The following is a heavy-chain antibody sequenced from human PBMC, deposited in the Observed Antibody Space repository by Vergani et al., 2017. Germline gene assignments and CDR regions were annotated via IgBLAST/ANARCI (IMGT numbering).Heavy chain of an antibody. J-gene: IGHJ3*02. CDR3: ARSYYYDSSGYYAGAFDI. CDR1: GFTVSSNY. V-gene: IGHV3-53*01. D-gene: IGHD3-22*01. Sequence: EVQLVESGGGLIQPGGSLRLSCAASGFTVSSNYMSWVRQAPGKGPEWVSVIYSGGSTYYADSVKGRFTISRDNSKNTLYLQMNSLRAEDTAVYYCARSYYYDSSGYYAGAFDIWGQGTMVTVSS. CDR2: IYSGGST.